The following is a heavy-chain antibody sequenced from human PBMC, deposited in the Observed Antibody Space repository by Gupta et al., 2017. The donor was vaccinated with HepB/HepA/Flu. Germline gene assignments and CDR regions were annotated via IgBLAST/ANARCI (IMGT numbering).Heavy chain of an antibody. Sequence: QVQLVQSGAEVKKPGASVKVSCKASGYTFTSYYMHWVRQAPGQGLEWMGIINPSGGSTSYAQKFHGRVTMTRDTPTSTVYMELSSLRSEDTAVYYCARAPMEGYMDVWGKGTTITVSS. J-gene: IGHJ6*04. D-gene: IGHD2-15*01. CDR3: ARAPMEGYMDV. V-gene: IGHV1-46*01. CDR2: INPSGGST. CDR1: GYTFTSYY.